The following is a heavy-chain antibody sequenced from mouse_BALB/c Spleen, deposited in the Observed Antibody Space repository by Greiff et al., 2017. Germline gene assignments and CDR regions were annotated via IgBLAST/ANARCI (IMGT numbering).Heavy chain of an antibody. V-gene: IGHV5-6*01. D-gene: IGHD2-10*02. CDR3: ARQGYGNYFYAMDY. J-gene: IGHJ4*01. Sequence: EVQLVESGGDLVKPGGSLKLSCAASGFTFSSYGMSWVRQTPDKRLEWVATISSGGSYTYYPDSVKGRFTISRDNAKNTLYLQMSSLKSEDTAMYYCARQGYGNYFYAMDYWGQGTSVTVSS. CDR2: ISSGGSYT. CDR1: GFTFSSYG.